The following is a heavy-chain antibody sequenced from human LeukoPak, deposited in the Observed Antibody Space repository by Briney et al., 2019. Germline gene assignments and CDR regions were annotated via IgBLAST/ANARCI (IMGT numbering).Heavy chain of an antibody. CDR1: GGSISSGYYY. CDR3: AREGSSWPIDY. D-gene: IGHD6-13*01. V-gene: IGHV4-30-4*08. CDR2: IYYSGST. Sequence: SQTLSLTCTVSGGSISSGYYYWSWIRQPPGKGLEWIGYIYYSGSTYYNPSLKSRVTISVDTSKNQFSLKLSSVTAADTAVYYCAREGSSWPIDYWGQGTLVTVSS. J-gene: IGHJ4*02.